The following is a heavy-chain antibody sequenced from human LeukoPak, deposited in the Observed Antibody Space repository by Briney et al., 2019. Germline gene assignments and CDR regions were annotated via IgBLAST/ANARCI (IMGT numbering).Heavy chain of an antibody. J-gene: IGHJ4*02. CDR1: GGSISSSSYY. CDR3: ARVPQITMIVPYYFDY. CDR2: IYYSGST. D-gene: IGHD3-22*01. Sequence: SETLSLTCTVSGGSISSSSYYWGGIRQPPGKGLEWIGSIYYSGSTYYNPSRKSRVTISVDTSKNQFSLKLSSVTAADTAVYYCARVPQITMIVPYYFDYWGQGTLVTVSS. V-gene: IGHV4-39*07.